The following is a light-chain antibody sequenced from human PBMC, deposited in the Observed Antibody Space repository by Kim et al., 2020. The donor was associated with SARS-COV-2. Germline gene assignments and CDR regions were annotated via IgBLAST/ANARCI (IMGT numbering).Light chain of an antibody. CDR3: HQYNEWPVHT. J-gene: IGKJ2*01. CDR2: HAS. V-gene: IGKV3-15*01. Sequence: VSPGERATLSCRASQSVDTNLAWYQQKPGQAPRLLIYHASTRATGTPARFSGSGSGTEFTLTISSLQSEDFAVYYCHQYNEWPVHTFGQGTKLEI. CDR1: QSVDTN.